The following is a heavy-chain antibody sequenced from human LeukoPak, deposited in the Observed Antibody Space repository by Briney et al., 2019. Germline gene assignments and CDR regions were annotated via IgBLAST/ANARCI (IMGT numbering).Heavy chain of an antibody. D-gene: IGHD6-19*01. V-gene: IGHV3-23*01. CDR1: GITFSSYA. Sequence: PGGSLRLSCAASGITFSSYAMSWVRQTPGKGLEWVLSTSGSGGSTYYAASVKGRFTISRDNSKNTLYLQMNNLRAEGTALYYCAKIRRDSSGGYGTYFDYWGQGTLVTVSS. CDR2: TSGSGGST. J-gene: IGHJ4*02. CDR3: AKIRRDSSGGYGTYFDY.